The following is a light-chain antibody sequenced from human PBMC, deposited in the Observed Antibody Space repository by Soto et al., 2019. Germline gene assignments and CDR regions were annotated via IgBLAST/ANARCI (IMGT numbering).Light chain of an antibody. Sequence: QSVLTQPASVSGSPGQSITISCTGTSRDVGGYKFVSWYQQHPGKAPKLMIYEVSNRPSGVSSRFSGSKSGNTASLTISGLQAEDEADYYCGSYTGSIYVFGPGTKLTVL. CDR1: SRDVGGYKF. CDR2: EVS. V-gene: IGLV2-14*01. CDR3: GSYTGSIYV. J-gene: IGLJ1*01.